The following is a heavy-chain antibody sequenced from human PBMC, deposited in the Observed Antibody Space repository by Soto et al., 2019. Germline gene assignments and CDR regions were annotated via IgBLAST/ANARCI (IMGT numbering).Heavy chain of an antibody. D-gene: IGHD3-10*01. CDR1: GGSISSYY. J-gene: IGHJ6*04. CDR2: IYYSGST. CDR3: ARAPGGGRVRGVYYYYGMDV. V-gene: IGHV4-59*01. Sequence: PSETLSLTCTVSGGSISSYYWSWIRQPPGKGLEWIGYIYYSGSTNYNPSLKSRVTISVDTSKNQFSLKLSSVTAADTAVYYCARAPGGGRVRGVYYYYGMDVWGKGTTVTVPS.